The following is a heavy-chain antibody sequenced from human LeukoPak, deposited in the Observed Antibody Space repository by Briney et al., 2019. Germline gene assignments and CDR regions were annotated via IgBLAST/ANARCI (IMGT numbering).Heavy chain of an antibody. D-gene: IGHD6-13*01. CDR3: AKAYIAAAGRHFDY. Sequence: GGSLRLSCAASGFTFSSYAMSWVRQAPGKGLEWVSGILGSGGSTFFADSLKGRFTVSRDNSKNTLYLQMNSLRAEDTAVYYCAKAYIAAAGRHFDYWGQGTLVTVSS. J-gene: IGHJ4*02. CDR1: GFTFSSYA. CDR2: ILGSGGST. V-gene: IGHV3-23*01.